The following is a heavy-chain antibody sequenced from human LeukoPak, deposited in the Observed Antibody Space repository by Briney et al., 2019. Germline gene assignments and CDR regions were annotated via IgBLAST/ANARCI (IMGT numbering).Heavy chain of an antibody. CDR3: AREGGPMAAADFDH. V-gene: IGHV4-30-2*01. D-gene: IGHD6-13*01. CDR1: GGSVSSGGYY. J-gene: IGHJ4*02. Sequence: PSEALSLTCTVSGGSVSSGGYYWSWIRQPPGKGLEWIGYIYQSGTTYYNQPLTSRVTISIDRSKNQFSLRLSSVTAADTAVYYCAREGGPMAAADFDHWGQGTLLTVSS. CDR2: IYQSGTT.